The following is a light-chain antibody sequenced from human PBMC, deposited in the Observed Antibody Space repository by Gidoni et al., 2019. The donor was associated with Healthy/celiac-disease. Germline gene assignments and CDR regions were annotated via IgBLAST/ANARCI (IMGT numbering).Light chain of an antibody. CDR1: QSVSSY. CDR3: QLRSNWPPRYT. Sequence: EIVLPQSPATLSLSPGERATLSCRASQSVSSYLAWYQQKPGQAPRLLIYDASNRATGIPARFSGSASGTDFTLPISSLEPEDFAVYYCQLRSNWPPRYTFGQXTKLEIK. CDR2: DAS. V-gene: IGKV3-11*01. J-gene: IGKJ2*01.